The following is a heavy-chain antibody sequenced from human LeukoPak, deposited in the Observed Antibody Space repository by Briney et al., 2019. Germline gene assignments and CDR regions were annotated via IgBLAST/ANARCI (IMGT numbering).Heavy chain of an antibody. CDR2: IYYSGST. V-gene: IGHV4-59*08. Sequence: SETLSLTCTVSGGSISSYYWSWIRQPPGKGLEWIGYIYYSGSTYYNPSLKSRVTISVDTSKNQFSLKLSSVTAADTAVYYCARHLGGDYYDSSAIPWFDPWGQGTLVTVSS. D-gene: IGHD3-22*01. J-gene: IGHJ5*02. CDR1: GGSISSYY. CDR3: ARHLGGDYYDSSAIPWFDP.